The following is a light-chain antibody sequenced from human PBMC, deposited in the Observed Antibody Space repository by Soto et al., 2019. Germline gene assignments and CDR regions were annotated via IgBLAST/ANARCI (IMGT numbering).Light chain of an antibody. Sequence: DTQMTQSPSTLSASVGDRVTITCRASQSISKWLAWDQQKPGKAPQLLIYKASSLQSGVPSRFSGSGSGTEFSLTISCMQSDDIAIYDCQQYNTYSLTFGGGTKLEIK. J-gene: IGKJ4*01. V-gene: IGKV1-5*03. CDR2: KAS. CDR1: QSISKW. CDR3: QQYNTYSLT.